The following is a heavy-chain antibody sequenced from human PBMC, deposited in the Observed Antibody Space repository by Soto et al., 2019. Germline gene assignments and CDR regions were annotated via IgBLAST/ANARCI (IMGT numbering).Heavy chain of an antibody. CDR3: ARDFAGIVGATTSFDY. CDR2: IIPIFGTA. D-gene: IGHD1-26*01. V-gene: IGHV1-69*13. J-gene: IGHJ4*02. CDR1: GGTFSSYA. Sequence: ASVKVSCKASGGTFSSYAISWVRQAPGQGLEWMGGIIPIFGTANYAQKFQGRVTITADESTSTAYMELSSLRSEDTAVYYCARDFAGIVGATTSFDYWGQGTLVTVSS.